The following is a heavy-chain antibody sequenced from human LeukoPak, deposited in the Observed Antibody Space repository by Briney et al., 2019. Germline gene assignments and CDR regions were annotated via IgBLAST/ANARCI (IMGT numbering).Heavy chain of an antibody. D-gene: IGHD5-18*01. J-gene: IGHJ6*02. V-gene: IGHV3-64*01. CDR2: ISSNGGST. Sequence: GGSLRLSCAASGFTFSTHAMHWVRQAPGKGLEYVSGISSNGGSTFYANSVKGRFTISRDNSKNTLYLQMGSLRAEDMGVYYCAREGGYSYGYWDYYYGMDVWGQGTTVTVSS. CDR3: AREGGYSYGYWDYYYGMDV. CDR1: GFTFSTHA.